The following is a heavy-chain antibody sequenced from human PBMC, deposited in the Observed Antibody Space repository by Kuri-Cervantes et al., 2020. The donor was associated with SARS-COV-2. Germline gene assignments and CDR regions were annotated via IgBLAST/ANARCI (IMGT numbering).Heavy chain of an antibody. V-gene: IGHV3-11*04. CDR2: ISSSGSTI. D-gene: IGHD3-16*01. J-gene: IGHJ2*01. CDR1: GFTFSDYY. Sequence: GGSLRLSCAASGFTFSDYYMSWIRQAPGKGLEWVSYISSSGSTIYYADSVKGRFTISRDNAKSSLYLQMNSLRAEDTAVYYCARDRSGGGIKRGGWYFDLWGRGTLVTVSS. CDR3: ARDRSGGGIKRGGWYFDL.